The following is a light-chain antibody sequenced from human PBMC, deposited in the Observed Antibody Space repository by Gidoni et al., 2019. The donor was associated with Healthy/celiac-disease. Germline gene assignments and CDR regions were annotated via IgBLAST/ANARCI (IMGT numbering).Light chain of an antibody. Sequence: DIQMTQSPSTLSASVGDRVTITCRASPSISSWLAWYQQKPGKAPKLLIYDASSWESGVPSRFSGSGSGTEFTLTISSLQPDDFATYYCQQYNSYSPTFXQXTKVEIK. J-gene: IGKJ1*01. CDR3: QQYNSYSPT. V-gene: IGKV1-5*01. CDR2: DAS. CDR1: PSISSW.